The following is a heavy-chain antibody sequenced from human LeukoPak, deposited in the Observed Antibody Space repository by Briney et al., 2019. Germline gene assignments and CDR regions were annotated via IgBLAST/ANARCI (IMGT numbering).Heavy chain of an antibody. CDR2: IYSGGST. CDR1: GFTVSNNY. Sequence: GGSLRLSCAASGFTVSNNYMSWVRQAPGKGLEWVSVIYSGGSTYYADSVKGRFTIYRDNSKNKLFLQMNSLRAEDTAMYYCTRDGLSSNWYYSDSWGQGTLVIVSS. V-gene: IGHV3-53*01. J-gene: IGHJ4*02. D-gene: IGHD6-13*01. CDR3: TRDGLSSNWYYSDS.